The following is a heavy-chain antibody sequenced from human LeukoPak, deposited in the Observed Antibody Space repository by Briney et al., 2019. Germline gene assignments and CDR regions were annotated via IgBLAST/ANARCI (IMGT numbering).Heavy chain of an antibody. CDR1: GYHFITFW. CDR3: ARVLVYDSTYYYMDV. CDR2: IYPGDSDT. D-gene: IGHD5/OR15-5a*01. Sequence: GESLKISCQTSGYHFITFWNACVRQMPGKGLEWMGVIYPGDSDTRYSPSFQGQVSISVDTSLSTAYLQWRSLRASDTALYYCARVLVYDSTYYYMDVWGIGTSVIVS. V-gene: IGHV5-51*01. J-gene: IGHJ6*03.